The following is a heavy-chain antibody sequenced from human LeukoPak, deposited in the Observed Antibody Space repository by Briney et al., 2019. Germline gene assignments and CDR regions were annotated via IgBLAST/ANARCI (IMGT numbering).Heavy chain of an antibody. CDR2: IFYSGST. CDR1: GGSISTSNYY. J-gene: IGHJ4*02. D-gene: IGHD3-22*01. Sequence: SSETLSLTCTVSGGSISTSNYYWGWIRQPPGKGLEWIGNIFYSGSTYYSPSLKSRVTISVDTSKNQFSLKLSSVTAADTAVYYCAMIVVGIRSGDDYWGQGTLVIVSS. V-gene: IGHV4-39*07. CDR3: AMIVVGIRSGDDY.